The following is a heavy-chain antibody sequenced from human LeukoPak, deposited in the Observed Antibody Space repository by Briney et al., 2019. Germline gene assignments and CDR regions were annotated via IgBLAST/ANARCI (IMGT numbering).Heavy chain of an antibody. CDR2: ISGGSGYK. Sequence: PGGSLRLSCAASGFTFSSYSMNWVRQAPGKGLEWVSYISGGSGYKYYADSVKGRFTISRDNAKNSLYLQMNSLRAEDTAVYYCARAIAVAEGYWGQGTLVTVSS. CDR1: GFTFSSYS. J-gene: IGHJ4*02. D-gene: IGHD6-19*01. CDR3: ARAIAVAEGY. V-gene: IGHV3-21*01.